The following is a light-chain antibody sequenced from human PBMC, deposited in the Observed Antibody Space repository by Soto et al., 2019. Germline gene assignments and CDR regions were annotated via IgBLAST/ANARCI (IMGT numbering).Light chain of an antibody. J-gene: IGKJ5*01. Sequence: IQMAHSPSSLSASLGDRVAVTCRASQSISSYLNWYQQKPGKAPKLLIYAASTLQFGVPSRFSGSGSGTDFTLTISSLQPEDFATYYCQQYDNLPLIFGQGTRLEIK. CDR1: QSISSY. CDR2: AAS. V-gene: IGKV1-33*01. CDR3: QQYDNLPLI.